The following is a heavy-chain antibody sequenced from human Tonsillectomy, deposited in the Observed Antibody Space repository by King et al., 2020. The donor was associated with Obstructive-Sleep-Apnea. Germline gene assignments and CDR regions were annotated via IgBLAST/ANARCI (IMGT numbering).Heavy chain of an antibody. CDR1: GFTFSSYW. CDR2: INSDGSST. CDR3: ASSFLLFGDDAFDI. V-gene: IGHV3-74*01. J-gene: IGHJ3*02. D-gene: IGHD3-10*01. Sequence: VQLVESGGGLVQPGGSLRLSCAASGFTFSSYWMHWVRQAPGKGLVWVSRINSDGSSTSYADSVKGRFPISRDNAKNTLYLQMNSRRAEDTAVYYCASSFLLFGDDAFDILGQGTMVTVSS.